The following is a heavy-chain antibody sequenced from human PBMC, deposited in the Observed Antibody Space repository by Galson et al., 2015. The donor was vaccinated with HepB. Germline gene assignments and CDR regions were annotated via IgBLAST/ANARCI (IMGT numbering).Heavy chain of an antibody. CDR2: IHYSGST. D-gene: IGHD7-27*01. Sequence: ETLSLTCTVSGGSITTYYWSWIRQPPGKGLEWIGYIHYSGSTNYNPSVKSRVTISVDTSKKQFSLKLSSVTAADTAVYYCAGHHGTADLFDYWGPGILVTVSS. CDR3: AGHHGTADLFDY. CDR1: GGSITTYY. V-gene: IGHV4-59*01. J-gene: IGHJ4*02.